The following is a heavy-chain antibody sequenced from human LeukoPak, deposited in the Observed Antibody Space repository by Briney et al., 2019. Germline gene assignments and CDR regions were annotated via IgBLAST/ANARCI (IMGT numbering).Heavy chain of an antibody. V-gene: IGHV3-11*03. CDR1: GFTFHDYY. J-gene: IGHJ4*02. CDR3: ARQRVGCYFRF. D-gene: IGHD2/OR15-2a*01. CDR2: ISDSSSYT. Sequence: GGSLRLPYAYSGFTFHDYYLSGIRQAPGKGLEWISYISDSSSYTNYADSVKGRFAISRDNAKNSLYLQMNSLRAEDTAMYYCARQRVGCYFRFWRRGTRVSVSS.